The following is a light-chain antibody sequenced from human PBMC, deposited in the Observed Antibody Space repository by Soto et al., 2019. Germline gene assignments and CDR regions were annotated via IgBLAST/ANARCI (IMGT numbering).Light chain of an antibody. J-gene: IGLJ1*01. CDR1: SSDIGAYDY. Sequence: QSALTQPASLSGSPGQSITISCTGTSSDIGAYDYVSWFQQHPGKAPKLMISEVSNRPSGVSNRFSGSKSGNTASLTISGLQAEDEGDYYCSSYTSSSTLVFGTGTKLTVL. CDR2: EVS. CDR3: SSYTSSSTLV. V-gene: IGLV2-14*01.